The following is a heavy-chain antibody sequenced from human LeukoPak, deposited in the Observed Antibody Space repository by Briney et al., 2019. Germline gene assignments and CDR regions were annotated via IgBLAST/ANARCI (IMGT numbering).Heavy chain of an antibody. CDR3: ARDLVRGVITPNDAFDI. V-gene: IGHV4-30-4*08. CDR1: GGSISSGDYY. J-gene: IGHJ3*02. Sequence: SETLSLTCTVSGGSISSGDYYWSWIRQPPGKGLEWIGYIYYSGSTYYNPSLKSRVTISVDTSKNQFSLKLSSVTAADMAVYYCARDLVRGVITPNDAFDIWGQGTMVTVSS. CDR2: IYYSGST. D-gene: IGHD3-10*01.